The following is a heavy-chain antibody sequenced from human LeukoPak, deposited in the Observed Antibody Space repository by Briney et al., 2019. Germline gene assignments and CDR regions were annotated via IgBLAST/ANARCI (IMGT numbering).Heavy chain of an antibody. CDR3: ARCDSVTALDY. CDR1: GGSISSYY. V-gene: IGHV4-4*07. J-gene: IGHJ4*02. Sequence: SETLSLPCTVSGGSISSYYWSWIRQPAGKGLEWIGRIYTSGSTNYNPSLKSRVTLSLDTSGNQFSLKVTSVTAADTAVYYCARCDSVTALDYWGQGTLVTVSS. CDR2: IYTSGST. D-gene: IGHD4-17*01.